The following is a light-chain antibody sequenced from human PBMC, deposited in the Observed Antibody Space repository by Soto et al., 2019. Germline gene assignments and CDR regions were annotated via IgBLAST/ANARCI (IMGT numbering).Light chain of an antibody. CDR1: QGISSY. V-gene: IGKV1-8*01. Sequence: AIRMTQSPSSLSASTGDRVTITCRASQGISSYLAWYQQKPGKAPKLLIYAASTLQSGVPSRFSGSGSGTDFNLTISCLQSEDFATDYCQQYYSYPETFGPGTKVDI. J-gene: IGKJ3*01. CDR2: AAS. CDR3: QQYYSYPET.